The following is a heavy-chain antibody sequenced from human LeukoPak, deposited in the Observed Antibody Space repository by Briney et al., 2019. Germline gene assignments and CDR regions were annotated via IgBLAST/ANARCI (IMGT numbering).Heavy chain of an antibody. CDR1: GYTFTSYD. V-gene: IGHV1-8*01. J-gene: IGHJ4*02. D-gene: IGHD3-10*01. CDR2: TNPNSGNT. Sequence: ASVKVSCKASGYTFTSYDINWVRQATGQGLEWMGWTNPNSGNTGYAQKFQGRVTMTRNTSIGTAYMELSSLRSEDTAVYYCARGNTHFGEDYWGQGTLVTVSS. CDR3: ARGNTHFGEDY.